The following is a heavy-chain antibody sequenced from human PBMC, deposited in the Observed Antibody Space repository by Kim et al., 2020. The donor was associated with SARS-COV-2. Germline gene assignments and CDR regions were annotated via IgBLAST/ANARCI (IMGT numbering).Heavy chain of an antibody. Sequence: GGSLRLSCAASGFTFSSYSMNWVRQAPGKGLEWVSYISSSSSTIYYADSVKGRFTISRDNAKNSLYLQMNSLRDEDTAVYYCARDVPYVSSSSWSLGYWGQGTLVTVSS. CDR3: ARDVPYVSSSSWSLGY. CDR2: ISSSSSTI. J-gene: IGHJ4*02. D-gene: IGHD6-13*01. V-gene: IGHV3-48*02. CDR1: GFTFSSYS.